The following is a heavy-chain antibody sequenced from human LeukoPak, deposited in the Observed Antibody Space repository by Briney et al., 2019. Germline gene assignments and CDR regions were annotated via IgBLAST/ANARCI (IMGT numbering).Heavy chain of an antibody. CDR3: VRDRAYYYGSGTY. V-gene: IGHV3-11*04. CDR1: GFTFSDYY. CDR2: ISGSDNTI. D-gene: IGHD3-10*01. J-gene: IGHJ4*02. Sequence: PGGSLRLSCAASGFTFSDYYMSWIRQAPGKGLEWISYISGSDNTIYYADSVKGRFTIFRDNAKNSLYLQMNSLRAEDTAVYYCVRDRAYYYGSGTYWGQGTLVTVSS.